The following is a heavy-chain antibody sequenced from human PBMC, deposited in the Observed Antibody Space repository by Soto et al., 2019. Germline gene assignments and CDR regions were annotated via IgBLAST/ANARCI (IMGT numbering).Heavy chain of an antibody. Sequence: SETLSLTCTVSGGSISSSSYYWGWIRQPPGKGLEWIGSIYYSGSTYYNPSLKSRVTITVDTSKNQFSLKLSSVTAADTAVYYCARHVGYCSGGSCRRGLSDFDPWGQGTLVTVSS. CDR3: ARHVGYCSGGSCRRGLSDFDP. J-gene: IGHJ5*02. V-gene: IGHV4-39*01. D-gene: IGHD2-15*01. CDR2: IYYSGST. CDR1: GGSISSSSYY.